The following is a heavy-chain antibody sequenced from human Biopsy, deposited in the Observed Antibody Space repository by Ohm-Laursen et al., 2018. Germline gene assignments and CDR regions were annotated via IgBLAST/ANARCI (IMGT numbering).Heavy chain of an antibody. Sequence: SSLRLSCSAAGFTFNNYAMQWVRQAPGKGLEWVAFIFYDGSNTYYADSVKGRLTISRDNSRDTLYLQMSSLRAEDTAVYYCAKDRYNYTPIGGFSMDVWGQGATVTVSS. CDR2: IFYDGSNT. CDR1: GFTFNNYA. J-gene: IGHJ6*02. V-gene: IGHV3-30*18. D-gene: IGHD5-18*01. CDR3: AKDRYNYTPIGGFSMDV.